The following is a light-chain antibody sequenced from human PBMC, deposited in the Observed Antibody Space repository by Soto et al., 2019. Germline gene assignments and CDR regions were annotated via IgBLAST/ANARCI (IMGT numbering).Light chain of an antibody. CDR1: QKSSPW. CDR3: QQYNDYSAT. V-gene: IGKV1-5*01. CDR2: DVS. Sequence: DIEMVQSPSALSASVGDTVTITCRASQKSSPWLAWYQQKPGQAPKLLMYDVSSLKRGVPSRFSGSGSGTEFTLTNSSLQPDDFATYYCQQYNDYSATFGQGTKVDIK. J-gene: IGKJ1*01.